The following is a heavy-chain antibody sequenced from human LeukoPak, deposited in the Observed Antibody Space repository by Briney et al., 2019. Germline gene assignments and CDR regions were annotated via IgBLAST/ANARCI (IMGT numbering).Heavy chain of an antibody. CDR3: TEQSPYGDYEPYYFDY. D-gene: IGHD4-17*01. V-gene: IGHV3-15*01. J-gene: IGHJ4*02. CDR2: IKSKTDGGTT. CDR1: GFTFSNAW. Sequence: GGSLRLSCAASGFTFSNAWMSWVRQAPGKGLEWVGRIKSKTDGGTTDYAAPVKGRFTISRDDSKNTLYLQMNSLKTEDTAVYYCTEQSPYGDYEPYYFDYWGQGTLVTVTS.